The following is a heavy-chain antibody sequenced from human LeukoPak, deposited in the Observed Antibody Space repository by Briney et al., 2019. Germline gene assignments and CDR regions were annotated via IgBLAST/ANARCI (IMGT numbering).Heavy chain of an antibody. J-gene: IGHJ6*03. CDR1: GGSMNSGNYY. V-gene: IGHV4-31*03. D-gene: IGHD6-25*01. CDR3: ASSAATYYSYFYYYMGV. CDR2: IYSSGTT. Sequence: SQTLSLTCRVSGGSMNSGNYYWSWIRQHPGRGLEWIGYIYSSGTTYYNPSLKSRVTISVDTSKNQFSLILSSVIAADTAVYYCASSAATYYSYFYYYMGVWGNGTTVTVSS.